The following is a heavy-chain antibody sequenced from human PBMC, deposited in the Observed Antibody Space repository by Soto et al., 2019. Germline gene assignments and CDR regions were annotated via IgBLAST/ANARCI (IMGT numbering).Heavy chain of an antibody. CDR1: EFTFSNYA. V-gene: IGHV3-23*01. CDR2: ISYGGGTT. J-gene: IGHJ4*02. Sequence: GGSLSLSCAASEFTFSNYAMSWVRQAPGKGLEWVSAISYGGGTTYYADSVKGRFTISRDNSKNTLYLQMNSLRAEDTAVYYCAKNPGYYYDSTGYHFDYWGQGTLVTVSS. CDR3: AKNPGYYYDSTGYHFDY. D-gene: IGHD3-22*01.